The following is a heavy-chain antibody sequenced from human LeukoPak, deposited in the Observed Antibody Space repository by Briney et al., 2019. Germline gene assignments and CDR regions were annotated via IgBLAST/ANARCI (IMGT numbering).Heavy chain of an antibody. CDR1: GFTFSGDA. CDR3: ARDWFNDY. J-gene: IGHJ4*02. V-gene: IGHV3-23*01. D-gene: IGHD3-9*01. CDR2: ISGSGAHT. Sequence: GGSLRLSCIASGFTFSGDAMNWIRQVPGKGLEWVSAISGSGAHTLYADSVKGRLTISRDNFNDTLYLQMNSLRVDDTAIYYCARDWFNDYWGQGTLVTVSS.